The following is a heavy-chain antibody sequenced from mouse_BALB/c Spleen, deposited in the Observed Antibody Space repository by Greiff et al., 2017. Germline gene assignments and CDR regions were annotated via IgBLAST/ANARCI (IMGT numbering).Heavy chain of an antibody. CDR3: ASEYYGRENFDY. V-gene: IGHV3-6*02. Sequence: EVQLVESGPGLVKPSQSLSLTCSVTGYSITSGYYWNWIRQFPGNKLEWMGYISYDGSNNYNPSLKNRISITRDTSKNQFFLKLNSVTTEDTATYYCASEYYGRENFDYWGQGTTLTVSS. J-gene: IGHJ2*01. CDR1: GYSITSGYY. CDR2: ISYDGSN. D-gene: IGHD1-1*01.